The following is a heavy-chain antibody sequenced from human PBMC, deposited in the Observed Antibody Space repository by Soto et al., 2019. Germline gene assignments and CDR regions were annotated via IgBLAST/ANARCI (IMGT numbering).Heavy chain of an antibody. D-gene: IGHD3-3*01. J-gene: IGHJ4*02. CDR1: GYTFSSYA. CDR3: AKIRSL. V-gene: IGHV3-30-3*02. CDR2: ISYDGSNK. Sequence: PGGSLRLSCAASGYTFSSYAMHWVRQAPGKGLEWVAVISYDGSNKYYADSVKGRFTISRDNSKNTLYLQMNSLRAEDTAVYYCAKIRSLWGQGTLVTVSS.